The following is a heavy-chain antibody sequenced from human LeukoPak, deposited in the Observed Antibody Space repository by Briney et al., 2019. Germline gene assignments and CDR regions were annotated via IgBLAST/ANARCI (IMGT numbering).Heavy chain of an antibody. J-gene: IGHJ3*02. CDR1: GGSISSYY. D-gene: IGHD3-22*01. CDR3: ARHKNYYDGSGYYYADAFDI. CDR2: IYYSGST. V-gene: IGHV4-59*08. Sequence: SETLSLTCTVSGGSISSYYWSWLRQPPGKGLEWLGYIYYSGSTNYNPSLRSRVTISVDTSKNQFSLKLSSVTAADTAVYYCARHKNYYDGSGYYYADAFDIWGQGTMVTVSS.